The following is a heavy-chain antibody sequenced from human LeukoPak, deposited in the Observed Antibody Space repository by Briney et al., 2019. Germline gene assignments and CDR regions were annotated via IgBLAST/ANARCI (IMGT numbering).Heavy chain of an antibody. D-gene: IGHD3-3*02. J-gene: IGHJ6*02. CDR2: IYYSGST. CDR3: ARDRISSGGYYYGMDV. CDR1: GGSISSGGYS. Sequence: SETLSLTCAVSGGSISSGGYSWSWIRQPPGKGLEWIGYIYYSGSTYYNPSLKSRVTISVDTSKNQFSPKLSSVTAADTAVYYCARDRISSGGYYYGMDVWGQGTTVTASS. V-gene: IGHV4-30-2*05.